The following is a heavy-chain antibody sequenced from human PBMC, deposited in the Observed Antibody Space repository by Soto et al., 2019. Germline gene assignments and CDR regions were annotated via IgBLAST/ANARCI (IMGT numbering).Heavy chain of an antibody. CDR3: ARVGSGGSCYSS. J-gene: IGHJ5*02. V-gene: IGHV1-3*01. D-gene: IGHD2-15*01. CDR2: INAGNGNT. CDR1: GYTFTSYA. Sequence: QVQLVQSGAEVKKAGASVKVSCKASGYTFTSYAMHWVRQAPGQRLEWMGWINAGNGNTKYSQKFQGRVTITRDTSASTAYMELSSLRSEDTAVYYCARVGSGGSCYSSWGQGTLVTVSS.